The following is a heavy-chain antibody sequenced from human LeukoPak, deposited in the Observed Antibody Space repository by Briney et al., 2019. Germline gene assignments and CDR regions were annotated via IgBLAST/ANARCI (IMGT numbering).Heavy chain of an antibody. D-gene: IGHD3-3*01. J-gene: IGHJ4*02. Sequence: GGSLRLSCAASGFIFSSYAMTWVRQAPGKGLEWVSVISSSGGTNYADSVKGRFTISRDNSKNTLYLQMNSLRAEDTAVYYCAKGTVRFLEWSQRGYFDYWGQGILVTVSS. CDR2: ISSSGGT. CDR1: GFIFSSYA. V-gene: IGHV3-23*01. CDR3: AKGTVRFLEWSQRGYFDY.